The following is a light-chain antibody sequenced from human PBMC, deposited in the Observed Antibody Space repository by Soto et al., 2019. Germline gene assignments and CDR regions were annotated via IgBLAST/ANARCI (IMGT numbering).Light chain of an antibody. V-gene: IGKV1-39*01. CDR2: AAS. J-gene: IGKJ2*01. CDR1: QSISSY. CDR3: QQSYSAPYT. Sequence: DIPMTQSPSSLSASVGDRVTITCRASQSISSYLNWYQQKPGKAPKLLIYAASSLQSGVPSRFSGSGSGTHFTLTIIILQPEDFATFYCQQSYSAPYTFGQGTKVEIK.